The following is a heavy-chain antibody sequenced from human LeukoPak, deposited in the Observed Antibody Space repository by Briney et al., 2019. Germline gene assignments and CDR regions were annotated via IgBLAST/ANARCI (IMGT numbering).Heavy chain of an antibody. V-gene: IGHV1-18*01. J-gene: IGHJ6*02. CDR3: ARDDPDIVVVPAGAYYYYGMDV. D-gene: IGHD2-2*01. CDR1: GYTFTSYG. Sequence: GASVKVSCKAYGYTFTSYGISWVRQAPGQGLEWMGWISDYNGNTNYAQKLQGRVTMTTDTSTSTAYMELRSLRSDDTAVYYCARDDPDIVVVPAGAYYYYGMDVWGQGTTVTVSS. CDR2: ISDYNGNT.